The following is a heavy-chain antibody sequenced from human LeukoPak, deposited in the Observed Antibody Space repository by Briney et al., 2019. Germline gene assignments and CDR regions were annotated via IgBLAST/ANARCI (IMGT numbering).Heavy chain of an antibody. V-gene: IGHV3-23*01. J-gene: IGHJ4*02. Sequence: GGSLRLSCAASGFTFSSYAMRWVRQAPGKGLEWVSAISGSGGSTYYADSVKGRFTISRDNSKNTLYLQMNSLRAEDTAVYYCAKGSKYYYDSSGYYPTYYFDYWGQGTLVTVSS. D-gene: IGHD3-22*01. CDR2: ISGSGGST. CDR3: AKGSKYYYDSSGYYPTYYFDY. CDR1: GFTFSSYA.